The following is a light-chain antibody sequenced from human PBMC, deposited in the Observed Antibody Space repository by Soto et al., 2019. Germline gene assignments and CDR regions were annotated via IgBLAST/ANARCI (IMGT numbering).Light chain of an antibody. J-gene: IGKJ4*01. CDR3: HQRTNWPIT. V-gene: IGKV3-11*01. CDR2: DAS. CDR1: QSVSSY. Sequence: EVVLTQSPATLSLSPGERATLSCRASQSVSSYLAWYQQKPCQAPRLLIYDASNRATGIPARFSGSGSGTDFAITISSPESEDFAVYYCHQRTNWPITFGGGTKVEIK.